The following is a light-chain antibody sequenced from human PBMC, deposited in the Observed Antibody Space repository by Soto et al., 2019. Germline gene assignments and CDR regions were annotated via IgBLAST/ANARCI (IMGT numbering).Light chain of an antibody. Sequence: QSVLTQPASVSGSPGQSITISCTGTSSDVGSYNLVSWYQQHPGKAPKPMIYEGSKRPSGVSNRFSGSKSGNTASLTISGLQAEDEADYYCCSYAGSSTLYVLGTGTKV. V-gene: IGLV2-23*01. J-gene: IGLJ1*01. CDR2: EGS. CDR1: SSDVGSYNL. CDR3: CSYAGSSTLYV.